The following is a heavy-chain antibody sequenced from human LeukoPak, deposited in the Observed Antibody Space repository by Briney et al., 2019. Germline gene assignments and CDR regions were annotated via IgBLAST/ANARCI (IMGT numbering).Heavy chain of an antibody. Sequence: GGSLRLSCAASGFXVSSNYMSWVRQAPGKGLEWVLVIYSGGSTYYADSVKGRFAISRDNSKNTLYLQMNSLRAEDTAVYYCAFHYYDSSGYFLNFDYWGQGTLVTVSS. D-gene: IGHD3-22*01. J-gene: IGHJ4*02. CDR1: GFXVSSNY. CDR2: IYSGGST. CDR3: AFHYYDSSGYFLNFDY. V-gene: IGHV3-66*01.